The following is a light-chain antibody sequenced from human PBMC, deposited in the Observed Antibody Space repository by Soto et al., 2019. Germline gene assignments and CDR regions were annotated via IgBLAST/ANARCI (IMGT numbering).Light chain of an antibody. V-gene: IGKV3-15*01. J-gene: IGKJ5*01. CDR3: QQYSNWPPIT. Sequence: EMVKTTSAAILSVSPATRSSPSGRASQIVNRNYLAWYQQHPGQAPRLLIYGAYTRATGIPARFSGSGSGTEFTLTISSLLSEDFAVYYCQQYSNWPPITFGPGTRLEIK. CDR2: GAY. CDR1: QIVNRN.